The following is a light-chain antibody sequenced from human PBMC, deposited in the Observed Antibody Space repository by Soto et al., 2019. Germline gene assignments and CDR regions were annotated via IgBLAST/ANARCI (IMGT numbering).Light chain of an antibody. V-gene: IGKV1-39*01. Sequence: DTQMTQSPSSLSASVGDRVTLTCRASQNSSDYLNWYLQKPGKAPKLLIYAASTLQSGVPSRFRGSGSGTDFSLTISSLQPADFATYYCQQTYTSPYTFGQGTKLEIK. CDR3: QQTYTSPYT. J-gene: IGKJ2*01. CDR2: AAS. CDR1: QNSSDY.